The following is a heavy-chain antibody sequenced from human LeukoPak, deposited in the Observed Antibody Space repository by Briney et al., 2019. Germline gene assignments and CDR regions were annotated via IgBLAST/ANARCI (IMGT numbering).Heavy chain of an antibody. D-gene: IGHD2-2*01. J-gene: IGHJ4*02. CDR3: ARARVVPAARSYYFDY. CDR2: ISSSGSTI. CDR1: GFTFSDYY. Sequence: PGGSLRLSCATSGFTFSDYYMSWIRQAPGKGLEWVSYISSSGSTIYYADSVKGRFTISRDNAKNSLYLQMNSLRAEDTAVYYSARARVVPAARSYYFDYWGQGTLVTVSS. V-gene: IGHV3-11*01.